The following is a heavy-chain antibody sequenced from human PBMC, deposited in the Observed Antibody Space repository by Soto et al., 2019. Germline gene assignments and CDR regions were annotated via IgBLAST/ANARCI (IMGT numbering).Heavy chain of an antibody. J-gene: IGHJ5*02. Sequence: QVHLVQSGVEVKTPGASVKVSCQASGYTFFTYDISWVRQAPGQGLEWMGWIGTYSGDTKYAQKFQGRVTMTTATSTTTAYLELRSLRSDDTAVYYCARHHGPTTSENWFDAWSQGTLVTVSS. V-gene: IGHV1-18*01. D-gene: IGHD5-12*01. CDR2: IGTYSGDT. CDR1: GYTFFTYD. CDR3: ARHHGPTTSENWFDA.